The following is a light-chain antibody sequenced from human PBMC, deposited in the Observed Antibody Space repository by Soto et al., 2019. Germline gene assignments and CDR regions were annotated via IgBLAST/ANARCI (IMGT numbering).Light chain of an antibody. CDR1: QSISSW. CDR3: QQYNSYPWT. CDR2: KAY. V-gene: IGKV1-5*03. J-gene: IGKJ1*01. Sequence: DIQMTQSPSTLSASVGDRVTITCRASQSISSWLAWYQQKPWKAPKLRIYKAYSLESGVPSRFSGSGSGTEFTLTISSLQPDDFATYYCQQYNSYPWTFGQGTKVEIK.